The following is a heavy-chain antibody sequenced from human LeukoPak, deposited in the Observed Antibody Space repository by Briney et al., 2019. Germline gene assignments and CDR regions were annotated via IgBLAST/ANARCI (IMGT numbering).Heavy chain of an antibody. CDR1: GFTFSSYS. V-gene: IGHV3-48*04. CDR3: ARDPGWGALDY. Sequence: GGSLRLSCAASGFTFSSYSMNWVRQAPGKGLEWVSYISSSSSTIYYADSVKGRFTISRDNVKNTLYLQMNSLRVEDTAVYYCARDPGWGALDYWGQGALVIVSS. J-gene: IGHJ4*02. D-gene: IGHD3-16*01. CDR2: ISSSSSTI.